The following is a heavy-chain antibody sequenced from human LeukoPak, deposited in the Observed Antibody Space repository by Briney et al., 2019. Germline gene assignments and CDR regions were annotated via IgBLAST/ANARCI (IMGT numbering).Heavy chain of an antibody. CDR3: ARPRVGPWAFDI. J-gene: IGHJ3*02. V-gene: IGHV1-69*01. CDR2: IIPIFGTA. CDR1: GGTFSSYT. D-gene: IGHD1-26*01. Sequence: SVKVTFKASGGTFSSYTISWVRQAPGQGLEWMGGIIPIFGTANYAQKFQGRVTITADESTSTAYMELSSLRSEDTAVYYCARPRVGPWAFDIWGQGTMVTVSS.